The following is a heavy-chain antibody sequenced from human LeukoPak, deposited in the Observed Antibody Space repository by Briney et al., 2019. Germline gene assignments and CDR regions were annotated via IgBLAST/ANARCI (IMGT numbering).Heavy chain of an antibody. CDR2: IYTGGTT. J-gene: IGHJ3*02. D-gene: IGHD1-1*01. CDR3: ARRAGPGTIDAFDI. CDR1: GFTFSSYA. V-gene: IGHV3-66*01. Sequence: GRSLRLSCAASGFTFSSYAMHWVRQAPGKGLEWVSVIYTGGTTYYADSVKGRFTISRDNSKSPLYLQMNSLRAEDTAVYYCARRAGPGTIDAFDIWGQGTMVTVSS.